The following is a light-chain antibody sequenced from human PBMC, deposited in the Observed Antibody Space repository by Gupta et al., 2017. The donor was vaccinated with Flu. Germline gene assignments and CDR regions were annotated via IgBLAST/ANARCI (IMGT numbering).Light chain of an antibody. V-gene: IGKV1-33*01. CDR2: DAA. Sequence: DIQMTQSPSSLSASVGDRVTITCQASQDISNYLNWYQQKLGEAPKLLIYDAANLETGVPSRFSGSGSATYFTLTIFSLQPEDIATHYCQQYDNVPLTFGGGTKVETK. CDR3: QQYDNVPLT. CDR1: QDISNY. J-gene: IGKJ4*01.